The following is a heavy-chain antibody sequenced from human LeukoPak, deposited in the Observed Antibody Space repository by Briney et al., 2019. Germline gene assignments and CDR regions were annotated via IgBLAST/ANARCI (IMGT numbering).Heavy chain of an antibody. D-gene: IGHD3-22*01. J-gene: IGHJ4*02. Sequence: SETLSLTCTVSGGSITSYYWSWIRQPPGKGLEWIGYIYYSGSTNYNPSLKSRVTISVDTSKNQFSPKLSSVTAADTAVYYCAGGYYGGNYWGQGTLVTVSS. CDR1: GGSITSYY. CDR2: IYYSGST. V-gene: IGHV4-59*08. CDR3: AGGYYGGNY.